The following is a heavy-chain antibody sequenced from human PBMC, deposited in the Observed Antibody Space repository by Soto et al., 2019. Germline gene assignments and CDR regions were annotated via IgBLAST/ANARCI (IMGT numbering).Heavy chain of an antibody. J-gene: IGHJ6*02. CDR1: GYSFTSYW. CDR3: ARVPSDLGSGSYYESYYYYGMDV. CDR2: IYPGDSDT. D-gene: IGHD3-10*01. V-gene: IGHV5-51*01. Sequence: PGESLKISCKGSGYSFTSYWIGWVRQMPGKGLEWMGIIYPGDSDTRYSPSFQGQVTISADKSISTAYLQWSSLKASDTAMYYCARVPSDLGSGSYYESYYYYGMDVWGQGTTVTVSS.